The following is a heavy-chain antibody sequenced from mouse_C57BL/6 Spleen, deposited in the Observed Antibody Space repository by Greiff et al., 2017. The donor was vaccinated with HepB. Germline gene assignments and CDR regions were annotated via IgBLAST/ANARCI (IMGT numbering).Heavy chain of an antibody. J-gene: IGHJ4*01. CDR2: IDPSDSYT. Sequence: VQLQQPGAELVMPGASVKLSCKASGYTFTSYWMHWVKQRPGQGLEWIGEIDPSDSYTNYNKKFKGKSTLTVDKTSSTAYMQLSSLTSEASAVYYCARTPYDYAMDYWGQGTSVTVSS. D-gene: IGHD1-1*01. CDR3: ARTPYDYAMDY. V-gene: IGHV1-69*01. CDR1: GYTFTSYW.